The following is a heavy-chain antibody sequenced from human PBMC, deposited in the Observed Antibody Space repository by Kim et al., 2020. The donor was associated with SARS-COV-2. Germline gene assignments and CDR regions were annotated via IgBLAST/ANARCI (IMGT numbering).Heavy chain of an antibody. CDR3: ARGSRYSSGWNPDY. Sequence: AQRFQGRATMTRNTSISTAYMELSSLRSEDTAVYYCARGSRYSSGWNPDYWGQGTLVTVSS. V-gene: IGHV1-8*01. J-gene: IGHJ4*02. D-gene: IGHD6-19*01.